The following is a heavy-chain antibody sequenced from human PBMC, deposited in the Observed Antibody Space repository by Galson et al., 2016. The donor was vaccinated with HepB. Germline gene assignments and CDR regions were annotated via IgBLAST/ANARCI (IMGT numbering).Heavy chain of an antibody. CDR1: GFTFSSYS. D-gene: IGHD3-10*01. CDR3: ARDILWFGELTRVYYFDY. CDR2: ISSSSSYI. Sequence: SLRLSCAASGFTFSSYSMNWVRKAPGKGLEWVSSISSSSSYIHYEDSVKGRFTISRDNAKNSLYRQMNSLRAEDTAVYYCARDILWFGELTRVYYFDYWGQGTLVTVSS. V-gene: IGHV3-21*01. J-gene: IGHJ4*02.